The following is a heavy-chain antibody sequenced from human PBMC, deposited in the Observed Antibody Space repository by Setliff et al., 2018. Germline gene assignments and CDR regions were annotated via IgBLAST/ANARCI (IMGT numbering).Heavy chain of an antibody. CDR1: GGSFNSYY. CDR2: INQSGST. CDR3: ARGLSCSGYLLAPYAFDI. J-gene: IGHJ3*02. D-gene: IGHD3-22*01. Sequence: PSETLSLTCAVYGGSFNSYYWSWIRQPPGKGLEWTGEINQSGSTNYNPSLKSRVTMSVDTSKNQFSLKLSSVTAADTAVYYCARGLSCSGYLLAPYAFDIWGQGTMVTVSS. V-gene: IGHV4-34*01.